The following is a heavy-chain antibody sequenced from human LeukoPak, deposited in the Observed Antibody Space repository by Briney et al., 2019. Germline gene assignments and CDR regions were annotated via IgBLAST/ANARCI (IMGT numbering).Heavy chain of an antibody. CDR1: EFTFSSYS. J-gene: IGHJ4*02. CDR2: ITNSGNSK. V-gene: IGHV3-48*01. CDR3: ARTRSSGYLTFGY. D-gene: IGHD3-22*01. Sequence: PGGSLRLSCAASEFTFSSYSMNWVRQAPGKGLEWVSYITNSGNSKSYADSVKGRFTISRDNTKNSLHLQMNGLRAEDTAVYYCARTRSSGYLTFGYWGQGILVTVSS.